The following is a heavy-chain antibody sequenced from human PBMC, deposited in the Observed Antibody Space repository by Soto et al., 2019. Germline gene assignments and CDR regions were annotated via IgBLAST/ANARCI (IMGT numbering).Heavy chain of an antibody. CDR1: GFTFSSYG. D-gene: IGHD4-17*01. V-gene: IGHV3-30*03. CDR2: ISYDGSNK. Sequence: QVQLVESGGGVVQPGRSLRLSCAASGFTFSSYGMHWVRQAPGKGLEWVAVISYDGSNKYYADSVKGRFTISRDNSKNTLYLQMNSLRAEDTAVYYCARPLGVVYGGTFDYWGQGTLVTVSS. CDR3: ARPLGVVYGGTFDY. J-gene: IGHJ4*02.